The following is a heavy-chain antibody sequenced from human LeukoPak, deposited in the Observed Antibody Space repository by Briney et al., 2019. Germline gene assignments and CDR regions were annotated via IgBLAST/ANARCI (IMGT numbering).Heavy chain of an antibody. CDR2: IYPGDSDT. CDR1: GYSFTSYW. J-gene: IGHJ3*02. D-gene: IGHD4-11*01. V-gene: IGHV5-51*01. CDR3: ARPVDYPGSAFDI. Sequence: GESLKISCKGSGYSFTSYWIGWVRQLPGKGLEWMGIIYPGDSDTRYSPSFQGQVTILADKSISTAYLQWSSLKASDTAMYYCARPVDYPGSAFDIWGQGTMVTVSS.